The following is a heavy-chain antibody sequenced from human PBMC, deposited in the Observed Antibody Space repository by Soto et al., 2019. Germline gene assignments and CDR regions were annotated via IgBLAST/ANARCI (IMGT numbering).Heavy chain of an antibody. CDR1: GFTFSSYS. CDR2: ISSSSSTI. D-gene: IGHD4-17*01. J-gene: IGHJ6*03. CDR3: AREAHGDHRGGYYYYYMDV. Sequence: PGGSLRLSCAASGFTFSSYSMNWVRQAPGKGLEWVSYISSSSSTIYYADSVKGRFTISRDNAKNSLYLQMNSLRAEDTAVYYCAREAHGDHRGGYYYYYMDVWGKGTTVTVSS. V-gene: IGHV3-48*01.